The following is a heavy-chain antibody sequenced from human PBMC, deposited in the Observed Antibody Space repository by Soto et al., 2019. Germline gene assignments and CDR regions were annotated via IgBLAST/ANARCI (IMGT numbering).Heavy chain of an antibody. CDR1: GYTFTNYG. V-gene: IGHV1-18*01. CDR3: AGGVGSGSYYTQDSWFDP. CDR2: INVYNGNT. D-gene: IGHD3-10*01. Sequence: QVQLVQSGGEVKKPGASVKVSCKASGYTFTNYGISWVRQAPGQGLEWMGWINVYNGNTKYAQKVQGRVNMTTDTTASTAYMELSSLSSDDPAVYYWAGGVGSGSYYTQDSWFDPWGQGTLVTVSS. J-gene: IGHJ5*02.